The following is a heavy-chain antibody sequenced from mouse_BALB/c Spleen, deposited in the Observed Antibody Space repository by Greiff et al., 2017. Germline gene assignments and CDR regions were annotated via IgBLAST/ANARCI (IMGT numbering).Heavy chain of an antibody. CDR3: ARNIYYGYLAY. J-gene: IGHJ3*01. V-gene: IGHV2-9*02. Sequence: VKVVESGPGLVAPSQSLSITCTVSGFSLTSYGVHWVRQPPGKGLEWLGVIWAGGSTNYNSALMSRLSISKDNSKSQVFLKMNSLQANDTAIYYCARNIYYGYLAYWGQGTLVTVSA. CDR1: GFSLTSYG. CDR2: IWAGGST. D-gene: IGHD1-2*01.